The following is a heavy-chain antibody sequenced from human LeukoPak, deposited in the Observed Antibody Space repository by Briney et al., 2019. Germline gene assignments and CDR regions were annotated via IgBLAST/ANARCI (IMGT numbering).Heavy chain of an antibody. J-gene: IGHJ6*02. CDR3: ARGVRGRCSGGSCYGNYYYGMDV. CDR1: GGSFSGYY. Sequence: PSETLSLTCAVYGGSFSGYYWSWIRQPPGKGLEWIGEINHSGSTNYNPSLKSRVTISVDTSKNQFSLKLSSVTAADTAVYYCARGVRGRCSGGSCYGNYYYGMDVWGQGTTVTVSS. CDR2: INHSGST. D-gene: IGHD2-15*01. V-gene: IGHV4-34*01.